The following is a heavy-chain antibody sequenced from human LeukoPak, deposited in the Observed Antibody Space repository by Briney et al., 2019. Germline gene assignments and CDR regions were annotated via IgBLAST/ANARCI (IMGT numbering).Heavy chain of an antibody. D-gene: IGHD2-21*02. CDR2: VYYTGSA. J-gene: IGHJ2*01. Sequence: PSETLSLTCTVSGGSISSSIYYWGWIRQPPGKGLELIGHVYYTGSAYFNPSLKSRVTTSVDTSKNQFSLNLSSVTAADTAVYYCARDSRGPKVVVTAIRGPLYFDLWGRGTLVTVSS. CDR3: ARDSRGPKVVVTAIRGPLYFDL. V-gene: IGHV4-39*02. CDR1: GGSISSSIYY.